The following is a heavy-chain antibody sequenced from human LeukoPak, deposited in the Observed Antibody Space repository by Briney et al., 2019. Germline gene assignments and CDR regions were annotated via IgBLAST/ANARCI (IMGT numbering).Heavy chain of an antibody. D-gene: IGHD6-13*01. CDR3: AGAAALDY. V-gene: IGHV3-30-3*01. Sequence: GGSLRLSCAASGFTFSSYAMHWVRQAPGKGLEWVAVISYDGSNKYYADSVKGRFTISRDNAKNSLYLQMSSLRAEDTAVYYCAGAAALDYWGQGTLVTVSS. CDR1: GFTFSSYA. J-gene: IGHJ4*02. CDR2: ISYDGSNK.